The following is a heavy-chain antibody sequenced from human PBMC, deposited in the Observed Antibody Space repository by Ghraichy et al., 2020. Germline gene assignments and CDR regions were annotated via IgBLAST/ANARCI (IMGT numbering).Heavy chain of an antibody. CDR3: VRGPTSGMDV. V-gene: IGHV3-21*01. D-gene: IGHD1-26*01. J-gene: IGHJ6*02. CDR2: MSSNSDYI. Sequence: SCEASGFSFSGYTMNWVRQAPGKGLEWVSSMSSNSDYIYYEDSVKSRFVISRDNAKNSLYLQMNSLRVEDTAVYFCVRGPTSGMDVWGHGITVTVAS. CDR1: GFSFSGYT.